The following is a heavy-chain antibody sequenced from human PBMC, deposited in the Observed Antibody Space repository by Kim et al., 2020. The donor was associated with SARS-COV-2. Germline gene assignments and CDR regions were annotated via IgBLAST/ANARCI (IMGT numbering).Heavy chain of an antibody. D-gene: IGHD2-2*01. CDR2: ISSSSSYI. V-gene: IGHV3-21*01. CDR3: AREGGWPAAMSDY. Sequence: GGSLRLSCAASGFTFSSYSMNWVRQAPGKGLEWVSSISSSSSYIYYADSVKGRFTISRDNAKNSLYLQMNSLRAEDTAVYYCAREGGWPAAMSDYWGQGTLVTVSS. CDR1: GFTFSSYS. J-gene: IGHJ4*02.